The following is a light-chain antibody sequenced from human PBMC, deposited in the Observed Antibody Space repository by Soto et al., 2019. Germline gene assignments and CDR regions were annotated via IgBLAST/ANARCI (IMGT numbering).Light chain of an antibody. J-gene: IGKJ1*01. Sequence: VLTQTPGTLSLSTGGRASLSCRASQSVGTFFAGYQQRSGQAXXXXXXGASXSAIGIXDRFSGSGSGTDLALTSGRLGPEDFGVKDCQQRARSPWMFGQGIKVDIK. V-gene: IGKV3-20*01. CDR1: QSVGTF. CDR2: GAS. CDR3: QQRARSPWM.